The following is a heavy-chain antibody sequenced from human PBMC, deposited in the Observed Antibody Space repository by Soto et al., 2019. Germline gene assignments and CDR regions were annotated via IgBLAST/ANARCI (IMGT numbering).Heavy chain of an antibody. CDR3: ARDLGLELPIHMDG. Sequence: QVHLVQSGAEVKKPGASVKVSCKASGYTFTTYGFSWVRQAPGQGLEWMGWISTYTGNTNYAPKLQGRVTMTTDTSTSTAYMELRSLRSDDTAVYYCARDLGLELPIHMDGWGQVTTVTV. CDR1: GYTFTTYG. CDR2: ISTYTGNT. J-gene: IGHJ6*02. V-gene: IGHV1-18*01. D-gene: IGHD1-7*01.